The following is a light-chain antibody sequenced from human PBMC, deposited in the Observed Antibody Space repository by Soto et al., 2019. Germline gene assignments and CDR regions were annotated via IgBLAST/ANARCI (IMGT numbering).Light chain of an antibody. J-gene: IGKJ1*01. CDR1: QSVNNP. V-gene: IGKV3-11*01. Sequence: VLTQSPATLSLSPGDRAKLSCGASQSVNNPLAWYQQQPGQAPRLLIYDASNRASGIPARFRGSGSGTDFTLTISSLEPEDFAVYYYQQRFNWPPWTFGQGTKVDIK. CDR2: DAS. CDR3: QQRFNWPPWT.